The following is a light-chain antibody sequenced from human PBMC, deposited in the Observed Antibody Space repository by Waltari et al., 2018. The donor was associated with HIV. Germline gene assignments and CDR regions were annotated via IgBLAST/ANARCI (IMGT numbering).Light chain of an antibody. Sequence: SYVLTQSPSVPVAPGKTARITCGGNNLGSKSVHWYQQKPGQAPVLVIYYDSDRPSGIPERFSGSNSGNTATLTISRGEAGDEADYYCQVWDSSSGVVFGGGTRLTVL. CDR3: QVWDSSSGVV. V-gene: IGLV3-21*04. J-gene: IGLJ2*01. CDR1: NLGSKS. CDR2: YDS.